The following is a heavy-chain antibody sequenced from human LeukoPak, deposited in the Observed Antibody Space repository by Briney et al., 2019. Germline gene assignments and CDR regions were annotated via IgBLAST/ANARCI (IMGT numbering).Heavy chain of an antibody. CDR2: IYSGGST. Sequence: GGSLRLSCAASGFTVSSNYMSWVRQAPGKGLEWVPVIYSGGSTYYADSVKGRFTISRDNSKNTLYLQMNSLRAEDTAVYYCARLLHGVRFDYWGQGTLVTVSS. CDR1: GFTVSSNY. D-gene: IGHD4-17*01. J-gene: IGHJ4*02. V-gene: IGHV3-53*01. CDR3: ARLLHGVRFDY.